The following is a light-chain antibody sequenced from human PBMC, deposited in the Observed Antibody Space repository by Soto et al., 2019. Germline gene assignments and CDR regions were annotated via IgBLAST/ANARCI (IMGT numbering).Light chain of an antibody. CDR2: GAS. Sequence: IVMTQSPATLSVSPGERATLSCRASQSVGSSLAWYQQKPGQAPRLLMYGASTRATGIPARFSGSGSGTEFTLTISSLQSEDFAVYYCQQYNNWPPLTFGGGSKVEIK. CDR3: QQYNNWPPLT. V-gene: IGKV3-15*01. J-gene: IGKJ4*01. CDR1: QSVGSS.